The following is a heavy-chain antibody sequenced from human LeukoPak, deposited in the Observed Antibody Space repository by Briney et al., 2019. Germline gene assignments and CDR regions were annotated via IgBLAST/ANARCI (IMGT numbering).Heavy chain of an antibody. V-gene: IGHV4-39*01. Sequence: SETLSLTCTVSGGSISSRSYYWGWIRQPPGKGLEWIGIIHYSGNTYYNPSLKSRVTMSVDTSKNQFSLKLSSVTAADTAVYYCARRGSMGGSFVGAFDIWGQGTMVTVSS. CDR2: IHYSGNT. CDR3: ARRGSMGGSFVGAFDI. CDR1: GGSISSRSYY. D-gene: IGHD1-26*01. J-gene: IGHJ3*02.